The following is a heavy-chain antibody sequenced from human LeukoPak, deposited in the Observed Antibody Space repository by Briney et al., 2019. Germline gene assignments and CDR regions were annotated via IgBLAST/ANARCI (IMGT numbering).Heavy chain of an antibody. V-gene: IGHV3-23*01. J-gene: IGHJ4*02. Sequence: PGGSLRLSCAASGFTFSSYAMSWVRQAPGKGLEWVSAISGSGGSTYYADSVKGRFTISRDNSKNTLYLQMNSLRAEDTAVYYCSKYSKWQLVRFDYWGQGTLVTVSS. CDR1: GFTFSSYA. D-gene: IGHD6-6*01. CDR2: ISGSGGST. CDR3: SKYSKWQLVRFDY.